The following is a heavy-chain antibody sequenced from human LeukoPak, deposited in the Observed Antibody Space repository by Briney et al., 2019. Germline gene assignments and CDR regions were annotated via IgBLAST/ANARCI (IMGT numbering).Heavy chain of an antibody. CDR3: ARERLWFGSSNWFQP. J-gene: IGHJ5*02. CDR1: GFTFSSYG. Sequence: PGRSLRLSCAASGFTFSSYGMHWVRQAPGQGLEWVSDIWYDGSNKYYEDSVKGGFTTSRENCKNTLYLQMNSLRAEDTGVYYCARERLWFGSSNWFQPWGQGKLGTVSS. CDR2: IWYDGSNK. D-gene: IGHD3-10*01. V-gene: IGHV3-33*01.